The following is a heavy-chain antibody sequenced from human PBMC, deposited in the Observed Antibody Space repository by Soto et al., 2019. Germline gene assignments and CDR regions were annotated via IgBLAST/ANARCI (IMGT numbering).Heavy chain of an antibody. CDR3: AREAQSSGWSWFDY. D-gene: IGHD6-19*01. Sequence: QVQLVQSGAEVKKPGASVKVSCKASGYTFTNYYIHWVRQAPGQGLGWMGMINPSGGSTSYTRGFQGRVTLTRDTSTSTVYMELSSLRSEDTAVYYCAREAQSSGWSWFDYWGQGTLVTVSS. CDR1: GYTFTNYY. CDR2: INPSGGST. J-gene: IGHJ4*02. V-gene: IGHV1-46*01.